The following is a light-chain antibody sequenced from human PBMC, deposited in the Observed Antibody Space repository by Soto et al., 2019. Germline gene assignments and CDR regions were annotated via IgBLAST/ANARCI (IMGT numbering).Light chain of an antibody. J-gene: IGKJ4*01. CDR3: LQHHRHPPLT. CDR1: QGIRND. CDR2: AAS. V-gene: IGKV1-17*01. Sequence: DIQMTQSPSSLSASLGDRVTVTCRASQGIRNDLGWYQQKPGKAPKRLIYAASTLQSGVPSRFSGSGSGTEFPLTLSSLQLEDFATYICLQHHRHPPLTFGGGTKVEIK.